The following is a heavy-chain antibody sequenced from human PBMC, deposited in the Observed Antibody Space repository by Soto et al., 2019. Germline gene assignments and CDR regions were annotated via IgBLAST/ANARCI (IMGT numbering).Heavy chain of an antibody. CDR1: GGTMSSYY. CDR2: VYDSGST. V-gene: IGHV4-59*01. D-gene: IGHD3-10*01. Sequence: PSETLSLTCTVSGGTMSSYYWSWIRQALGKGLEWIGYVYDSGSTDYNPSLKSRLTISLDTSKNLFSLKLSFVTAADTAVYYCARDRRGSGTWSPYYFDYWGQGIMVTVSS. J-gene: IGHJ4*01. CDR3: ARDRRGSGTWSPYYFDY.